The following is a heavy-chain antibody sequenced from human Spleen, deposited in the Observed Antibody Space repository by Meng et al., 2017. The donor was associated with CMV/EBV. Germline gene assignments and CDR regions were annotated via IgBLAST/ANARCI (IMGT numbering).Heavy chain of an antibody. J-gene: IGHJ5*02. D-gene: IGHD3-10*01. Sequence: SLTCAVYGGYFSGYYWSWIRQPPGKGLEWIGEINHSGSTNYNPSLKSRVTISVDTSKNQFSLKLSSVTAADTAVYYCARVRRGRFDPWGQGTLVTVSS. CDR2: INHSGST. CDR1: GGYFSGYY. V-gene: IGHV4-34*01. CDR3: ARVRRGRFDP.